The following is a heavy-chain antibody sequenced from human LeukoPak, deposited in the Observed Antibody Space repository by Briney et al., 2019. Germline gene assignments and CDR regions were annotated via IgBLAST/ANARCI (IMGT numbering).Heavy chain of an antibody. Sequence: GGSLRLSCVGSGFKFRAFTMHWVRQAPGKGLEWVAVISYDGSNKYYADSVKGRFTISRDNSKNTLYLQMNSLRAEDTAVYYCARAVEWEPYFDYWGQGTLVTVSS. V-gene: IGHV3-30*04. CDR1: GFKFRAFT. CDR3: ARAVEWEPYFDY. CDR2: ISYDGSNK. D-gene: IGHD1-26*01. J-gene: IGHJ4*02.